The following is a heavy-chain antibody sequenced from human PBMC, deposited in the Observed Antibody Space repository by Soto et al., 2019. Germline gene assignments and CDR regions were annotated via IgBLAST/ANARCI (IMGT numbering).Heavy chain of an antibody. CDR3: ARDWLGYCISTSCYADRGYYGMDV. Sequence: SLRLSCAASGFTFSSYAMHWVRQAPGKGLEWVAVISYDGSNKYYADSVKGRFTISRDNSKNTLYLQMNSLRAEDTAVYYCARDWLGYCISTSCYADRGYYGMDVWGQGTTVTVSS. CDR1: GFTFSSYA. D-gene: IGHD2-2*01. V-gene: IGHV3-30-3*01. CDR2: ISYDGSNK. J-gene: IGHJ6*02.